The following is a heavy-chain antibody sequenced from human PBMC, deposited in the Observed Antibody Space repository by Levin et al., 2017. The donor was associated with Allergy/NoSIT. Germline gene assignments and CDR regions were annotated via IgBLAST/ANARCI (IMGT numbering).Heavy chain of an antibody. CDR3: VRDRGSGSSIGYDFQH. CDR1: GFSFSNYA. CDR2: VSSNGGST. J-gene: IGHJ1*01. V-gene: IGHV3-64D*06. D-gene: IGHD3-10*01. Sequence: PGGSLRLSCSASGFSFSNYAMYWVRQAPGKTLEYVSAVSSNGGSTYYADSVKGRFTISRDNSKNTLYLQMSSLRPEDTAFYYCVRDRGSGSSIGYDFQHWGQGTLVTVSS.